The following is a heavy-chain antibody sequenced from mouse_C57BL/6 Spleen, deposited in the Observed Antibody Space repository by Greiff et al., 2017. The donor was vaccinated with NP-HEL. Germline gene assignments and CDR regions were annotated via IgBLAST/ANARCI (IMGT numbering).Heavy chain of an antibody. CDR3: APNWDWFAY. Sequence: EVQLQQSGPELVKPGASVKISCKASGYTFTDYYMNWVKQSHGKSLEWIGDINPNNGGTSYNQKFKGKATLTVDKSSSTAYMELRSLTSEDFAVYYCAPNWDWFAYWGQGTLVTVSA. D-gene: IGHD4-1*01. V-gene: IGHV1-26*01. CDR1: GYTFTDYY. CDR2: INPNNGGT. J-gene: IGHJ3*01.